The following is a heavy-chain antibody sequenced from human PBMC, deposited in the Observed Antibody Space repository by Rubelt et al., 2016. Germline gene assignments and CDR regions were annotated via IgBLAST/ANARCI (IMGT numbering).Heavy chain of an antibody. CDR2: LNTSGST. J-gene: IGHJ6*02. D-gene: IGHD6-13*01. V-gene: IGHV4-34*01. CDR1: GGSFSGYY. Sequence: QVQLQQWGAGLLKPSETLSLTCAVYGGSFSGYYWSWIRQPPGKGLEWIGELNTSGSTTYNPSLKSRVTISVDTAKNQFSLKLSSVTAADTAVYYCARGRRGSSSWLGRDYYGMDVWGQGTTVTVSS. CDR3: ARGRRGSSSWLGRDYYGMDV.